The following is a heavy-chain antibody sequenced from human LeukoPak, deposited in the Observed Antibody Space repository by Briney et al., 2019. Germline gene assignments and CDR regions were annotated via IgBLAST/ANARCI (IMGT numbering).Heavy chain of an antibody. CDR2: IWYDGSNK. J-gene: IGHJ4*02. CDR3: ARDPMITFGFDY. V-gene: IGHV3-33*01. Sequence: GGSLRLSCAASGFTFSSYGMHWVRQAPGKGLEWVAVIWYDGSNKYYADSVKGRFTISRDNSKNTLYLQMNSLRAEDTAVYYCARDPMITFGFDYWGQGTLVTVSS. D-gene: IGHD3-16*01. CDR1: GFTFSSYG.